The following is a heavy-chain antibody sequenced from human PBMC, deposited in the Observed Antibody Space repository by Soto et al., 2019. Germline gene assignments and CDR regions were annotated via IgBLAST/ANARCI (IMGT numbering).Heavy chain of an antibody. D-gene: IGHD3-10*01. Sequence: PGGSLRLSCAASGFTFSSYAMHWVRQAPGKGLEYVSAISSNGGSTYYANSVKGRFTISRDNSKNTLYLQMGSLRAEDMAVYYCARDSARGAFDIWGQGTMVTVSS. CDR3: ARDSARGAFDI. CDR2: ISSNGGST. CDR1: GFTFSSYA. V-gene: IGHV3-64*01. J-gene: IGHJ3*02.